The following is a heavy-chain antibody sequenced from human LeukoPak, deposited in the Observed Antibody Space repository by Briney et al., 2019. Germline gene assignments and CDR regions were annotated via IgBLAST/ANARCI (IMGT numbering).Heavy chain of an antibody. Sequence: GGSLRLSCAASGFTFSSYAMSWVRQAPGKGLEWVSAISGSGGSTYYADSVKGRFTISRDNAKNSLYLQMNSLRTEDTALYYCAKDIRGIDSSGYGGMDVWGQGTTVTVSS. J-gene: IGHJ6*02. D-gene: IGHD3-22*01. CDR3: AKDIRGIDSSGYGGMDV. CDR2: ISGSGGST. CDR1: GFTFSSYA. V-gene: IGHV3-23*01.